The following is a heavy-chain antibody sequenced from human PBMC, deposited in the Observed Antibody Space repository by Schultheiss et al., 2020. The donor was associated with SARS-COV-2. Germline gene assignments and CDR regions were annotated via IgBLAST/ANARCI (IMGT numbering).Heavy chain of an antibody. CDR1: GFTFSNAW. D-gene: IGHD3-22*01. CDR3: AKEYSMIVVGNAFDI. Sequence: GEYLKISCAASGFTFSNAWMNWVRQAPGKGLEWVSAISGSGGSTYYADSVKGRFTISRDNSKNTLYLQMNSLRAEDTAVYYCAKEYSMIVVGNAFDIWGQGTMVTVSS. CDR2: ISGSGGST. V-gene: IGHV3-23*01. J-gene: IGHJ3*02.